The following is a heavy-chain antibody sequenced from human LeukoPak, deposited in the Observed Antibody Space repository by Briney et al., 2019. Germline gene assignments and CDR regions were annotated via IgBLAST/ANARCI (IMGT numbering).Heavy chain of an antibody. CDR3: ARGTRMATLLVDYYYYMDV. V-gene: IGHV4-59*01. CDR2: IYYSGST. D-gene: IGHD5-24*01. J-gene: IGHJ6*03. Sequence: PSETLSLTCTISGASIDSYYWSWIRQPPGKGLEWIGYIYYSGSTNYNPSLKSRVTISVDTSKNQFSLKLSSVTAADTAVYYCARGTRMATLLVDYYYYMDVWGKGTTVTISS. CDR1: GASIDSYY.